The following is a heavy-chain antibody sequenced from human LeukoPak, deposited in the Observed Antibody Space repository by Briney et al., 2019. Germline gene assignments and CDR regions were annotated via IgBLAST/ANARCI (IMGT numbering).Heavy chain of an antibody. CDR3: AKEGGGGDDADDAFDI. CDR1: GFTISTKY. Sequence: PGGSLRLSCAASGFTISTKYMSWVRQAPGKGLEWVSAISGSGGSTYYADSVKGRFTISRDNSKNTLYLQMNSLRAEDTAVYYCAKEGGGGDDADDAFDIWGQGTMVTVSS. D-gene: IGHD2-21*02. J-gene: IGHJ3*02. V-gene: IGHV3-23*01. CDR2: ISGSGGST.